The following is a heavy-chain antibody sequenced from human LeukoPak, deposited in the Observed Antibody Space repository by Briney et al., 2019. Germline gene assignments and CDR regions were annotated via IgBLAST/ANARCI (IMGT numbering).Heavy chain of an antibody. D-gene: IGHD1-26*01. CDR2: ITPTSGGT. Sequence: ASVKVSCKTSGYTFTGYYIYWVRQAPGQGLEWMGQITPTSGGTNYAQKFQGRVTMTRDTSITTAYMELSRLTSDDTAVYYRTRGGADYWGQGTLVTVSS. V-gene: IGHV1-2*06. J-gene: IGHJ4*02. CDR1: GYTFTGYY. CDR3: TRGGADY.